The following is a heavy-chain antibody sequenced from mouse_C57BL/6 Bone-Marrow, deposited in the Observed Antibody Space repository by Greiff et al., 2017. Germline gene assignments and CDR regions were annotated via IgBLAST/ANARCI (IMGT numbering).Heavy chain of an antibody. J-gene: IGHJ3*01. D-gene: IGHD1-1*01. CDR2: IDPEDGDT. CDR1: GFNIKAYY. V-gene: IGHV14-1*01. CDR3: TTPFTTVVATRAY. Sequence: EVQLQQSGAELVRPGASVKLSCTASGFNIKAYYMHWVKQRPEQGLEWIGRIDPEDGDTEYAPKFKGKATMTADTSSNTAYLQLSSLTSEDTAVYYCTTPFTTVVATRAYWGQGTLVTVSA.